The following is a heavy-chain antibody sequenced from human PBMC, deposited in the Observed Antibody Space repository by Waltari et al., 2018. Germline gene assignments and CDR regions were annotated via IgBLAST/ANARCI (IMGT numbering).Heavy chain of an antibody. CDR3: AKEHDAGWPTLDS. J-gene: IGHJ4*02. V-gene: IGHV3-43*02. CDR2: IQGNGRAA. Sequence: EVHLVESGGRVAEPGGSVRLSCGASGFTFKRYSMHWVRQGPGKGLEWLSGIQGNGRAAYYADSVGGRFIVSRDNNRNSLYLQMNSLRPEDTALYYCAKEHDAGWPTLDSWGQGTLVTV. CDR1: GFTFKRYS. D-gene: IGHD6-19*01.